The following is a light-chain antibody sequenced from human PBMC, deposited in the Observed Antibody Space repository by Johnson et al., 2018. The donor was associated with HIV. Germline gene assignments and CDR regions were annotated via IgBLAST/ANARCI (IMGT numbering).Light chain of an antibody. CDR1: SSNIGNNY. V-gene: IGLV1-51*01. Sequence: QAVLTQPPSVSAAPGQKVTISCSGSSSNIGNNYVSWYQQLPGTAPKLLIYDNNKRPSGIPDRFSGSKSGTSATLGITGLQTGDGADYYCGTWDSSLSAGWVFGTGTKVTVL. CDR2: DNN. CDR3: GTWDSSLSAGWV. J-gene: IGLJ1*01.